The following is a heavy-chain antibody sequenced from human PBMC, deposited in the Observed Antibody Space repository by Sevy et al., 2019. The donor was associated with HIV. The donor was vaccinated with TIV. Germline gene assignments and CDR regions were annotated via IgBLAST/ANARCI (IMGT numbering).Heavy chain of an antibody. CDR2: ISAYNGNT. Sequence: ASVKVSCKASGYTFTSYGISWVQQAPGQGLEWMGWISAYNGNTNYAQKLQGRVTMTTDTSTSTAYMELRSLRSDDTAVYYCARDLGRSLYYYYGMDVWGQGTTVTVSS. CDR3: ARDLGRSLYYYYGMDV. J-gene: IGHJ6*02. D-gene: IGHD1-26*01. V-gene: IGHV1-18*01. CDR1: GYTFTSYG.